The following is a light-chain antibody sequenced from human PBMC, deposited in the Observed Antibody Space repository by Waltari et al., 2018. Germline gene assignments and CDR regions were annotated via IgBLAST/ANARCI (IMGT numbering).Light chain of an antibody. CDR3: SSYTSTTTRL. CDR2: DVS. V-gene: IGLV2-14*03. J-gene: IGLJ3*02. Sequence: HSALTQPASGSGSPGQSITIPCAGTISDVGRYNFVSWYQQHPGKAPKLMIYDVSYRPSGVSNRFSGSKSGNTASLTISGLQAEDEADYYCSSYTSTTTRLFGGGTKLTVL. CDR1: ISDVGRYNF.